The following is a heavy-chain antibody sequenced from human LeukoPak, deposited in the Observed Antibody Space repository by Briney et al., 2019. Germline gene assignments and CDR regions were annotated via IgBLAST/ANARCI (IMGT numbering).Heavy chain of an antibody. V-gene: IGHV3-66*01. Sequence: PGGSLRLSCAASGFTVSSNYMSWVRQAPGKGLEWVSVIYSGGSTYYADSVKGRFTISRDNSKNTLYLQMNSLRAEDTAVYYCARGPFYYDSSGYSDYRGQGTLVTVSS. J-gene: IGHJ4*02. CDR2: IYSGGST. CDR1: GFTVSSNY. CDR3: ARGPFYYDSSGYSDY. D-gene: IGHD3-22*01.